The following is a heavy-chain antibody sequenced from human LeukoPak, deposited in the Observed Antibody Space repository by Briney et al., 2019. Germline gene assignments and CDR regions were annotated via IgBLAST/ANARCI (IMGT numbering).Heavy chain of an antibody. CDR3: AKESRTTTRFDY. V-gene: IGHV3-33*06. CDR1: GFTFSSYG. CDR2: IWYDESNK. D-gene: IGHD1-26*01. Sequence: GGSLRLSCAASGFTFSSYGMHWVRQAPGKGLEWVAVIWYDESNKYYADSVKGRFTISRDNSKNTLYLQMNSLRAEDTAVYYCAKESRTTTRFDYWGQGTLVTVSS. J-gene: IGHJ4*02.